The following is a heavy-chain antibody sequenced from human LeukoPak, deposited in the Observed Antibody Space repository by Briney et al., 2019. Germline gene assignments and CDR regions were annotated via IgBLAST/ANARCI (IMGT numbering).Heavy chain of an antibody. CDR1: GFIVSRND. CDR2: LYSDGKT. V-gene: IGHV3-53*01. CDR3: ARAVAGLYFDY. Sequence: GGSLRLPCAVSGFIVSRNDMTWVRQAPGKGLEWVSLLYSDGKTFYADSVKGRFTISRDNSKNTLNLQMNSLRADDTAVYYCARAVAGLYFDYWGQGTLVTVSS. J-gene: IGHJ4*02. D-gene: IGHD6-19*01.